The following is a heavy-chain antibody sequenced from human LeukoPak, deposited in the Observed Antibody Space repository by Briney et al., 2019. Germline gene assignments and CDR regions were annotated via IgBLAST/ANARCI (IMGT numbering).Heavy chain of an antibody. V-gene: IGHV1-46*01. CDR2: INPSGGST. D-gene: IGHD3-9*01. J-gene: IGHJ5*02. Sequence: ASVKVSCKASGYTFTGYYMHWVRQAPGQGLEWMGIINPSGGSTSYAQKFQGRVTMTRDTSTSTVYMELSSLRSEDTAVYYCARDKYDILTGYYITYSGWFDPWGQGTLVTVSS. CDR3: ARDKYDILTGYYITYSGWFDP. CDR1: GYTFTGYY.